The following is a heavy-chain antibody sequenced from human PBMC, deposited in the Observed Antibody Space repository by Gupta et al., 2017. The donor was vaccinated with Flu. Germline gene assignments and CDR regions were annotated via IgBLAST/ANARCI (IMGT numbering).Heavy chain of an antibody. V-gene: IGHV3-33*01. Sequence: QVQLVESGGGVVQPGRSLRLSCAASGFTFSSYGMHWVRQAPGKGLEWVAVIWYDGSNKYYADSVKGRFTISRDNSKNTLYLQMNSLRAEDTAVYYCARDPHSNWYWFDPWGQGTLVTVSS. J-gene: IGHJ5*02. CDR1: GFTFSSYG. CDR2: IWYDGSNK. D-gene: IGHD4-4*01. CDR3: ARDPHSNWYWFDP.